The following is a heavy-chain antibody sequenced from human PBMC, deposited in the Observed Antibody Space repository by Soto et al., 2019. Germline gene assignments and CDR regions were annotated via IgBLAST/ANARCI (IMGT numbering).Heavy chain of an antibody. J-gene: IGHJ1*01. V-gene: IGHV3-23*01. CDR1: GFTFSSYA. D-gene: IGHD3-10*01. CDR2: ISGSGGST. CDR3: ARVITMVRGGPRAEYFQH. Sequence: EAQLLESGGGLVQPGGSLRLSCAASGFTFSSYAMSWVRQAPGKGLEWVSAISGSGGSTYYADSVKGRFTISRDNSKNTLYLQMNSLRAEDTAVYYCARVITMVRGGPRAEYFQHWGQGTLVTVSS.